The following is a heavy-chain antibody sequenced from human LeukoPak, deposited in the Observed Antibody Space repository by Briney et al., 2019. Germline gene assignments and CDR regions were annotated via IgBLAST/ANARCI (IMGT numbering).Heavy chain of an antibody. D-gene: IGHD3-9*01. V-gene: IGHV4-39*07. J-gene: IGHJ4*02. CDR3: ARDIRYFDWLLSMPVFSFYFDY. CDR1: GGSISSSSYY. CDR2: IYYSGST. Sequence: SETLSLTCTVSGGSISSSSYYWGWIRQPPGKGLEWIGSIYYSGSTYYNPSLRSRVTISVDTSKNQFSLKLSSVTAADTAVYYCARDIRYFDWLLSMPVFSFYFDYWGQGTLVTVSS.